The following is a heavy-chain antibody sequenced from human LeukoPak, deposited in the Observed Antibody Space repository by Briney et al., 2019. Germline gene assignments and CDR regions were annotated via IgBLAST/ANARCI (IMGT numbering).Heavy chain of an antibody. CDR3: ARDLNGYCSSTSCYTGGAFDI. CDR2: ISSSSSYI. V-gene: IGHV3-21*01. J-gene: IGHJ3*02. CDR1: GLTFSSYS. D-gene: IGHD2-2*02. Sequence: PGGSLRLSCAASGLTFSSYSMNWVRQAPGKGLEWVSSISSSSSYIYYADSVKGRFTISRDNAKNSLYLQMNSLRAEDTAVYYCARDLNGYCSSTSCYTGGAFDIWGQGTMVTVSS.